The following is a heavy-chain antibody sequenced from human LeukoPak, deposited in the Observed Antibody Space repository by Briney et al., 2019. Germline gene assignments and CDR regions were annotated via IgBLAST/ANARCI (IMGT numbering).Heavy chain of an antibody. V-gene: IGHV4-39*01. CDR3: ARVIRMVRGVHVSYFDY. CDR2: IYYSGST. D-gene: IGHD3-10*01. CDR1: GGSISSSSYY. Sequence: SETLSLTCTVSGGSISSSSYYWGWIRQPPGKGLEWIGSIYYSGSTYYNPSLKSRVTISVDTSKNQFSLKLSSVTAADTAVYYCARVIRMVRGVHVSYFDYWGQGTLVTVSS. J-gene: IGHJ4*02.